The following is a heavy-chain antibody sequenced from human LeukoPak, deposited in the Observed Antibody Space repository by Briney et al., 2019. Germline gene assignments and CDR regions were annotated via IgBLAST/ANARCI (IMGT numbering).Heavy chain of an antibody. CDR2: IYWDDDK. CDR1: GFSLSTNGVG. D-gene: IGHD6-19*01. J-gene: IGHJ4*02. CDR3: AHRNLRRAVAGTAVGYGDFDL. Sequence: ESGPTLVNPTQTLTLTCTFSGFSLSTNGVGVGWIRQPPGKALEWLALIYWDDDKRYSPSLKSRLTITKYTSKNQVVLTMTNMDPVDTGIYYCAHRNLRRAVAGTAVGYGDFDLWGQGTLVTVSS. V-gene: IGHV2-5*02.